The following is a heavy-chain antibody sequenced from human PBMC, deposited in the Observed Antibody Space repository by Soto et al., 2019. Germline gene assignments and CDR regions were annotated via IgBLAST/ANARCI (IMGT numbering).Heavy chain of an antibody. CDR1: GFSLSTSGVG. V-gene: IGHV2-5*02. D-gene: IGHD4-4*01. J-gene: IGHJ4*02. CDR3: ALAVLQYQNPPAYYFDY. Sequence: QITLKESGPTLVKPTQTLTLTCTFSGFSLSTSGVGVGWIRQPPGKALEWLALIYWDDDKRYSPSLKSRLTITKDTSKNPVVLSMTNMYPVDTATYYCALAVLQYQNPPAYYFDYWGQGTLVTVSS. CDR2: IYWDDDK.